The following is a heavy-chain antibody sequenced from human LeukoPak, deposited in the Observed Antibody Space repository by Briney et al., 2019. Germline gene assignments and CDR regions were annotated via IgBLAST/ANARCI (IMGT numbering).Heavy chain of an antibody. Sequence: GASVKVSCKASGYTFTGYYMHWVRQAPGQGREWMGWINPNSGGTNYAQKFQGRVTMTRDTSISTAYMELSRLRSDDTAVYYCARARYSSGWYSGAFDIWGQGTMVTVSS. J-gene: IGHJ3*02. CDR3: ARARYSSGWYSGAFDI. CDR1: GYTFTGYY. CDR2: INPNSGGT. D-gene: IGHD6-19*01. V-gene: IGHV1-2*02.